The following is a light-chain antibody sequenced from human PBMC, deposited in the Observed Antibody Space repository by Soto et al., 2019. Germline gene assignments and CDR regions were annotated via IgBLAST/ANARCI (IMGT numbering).Light chain of an antibody. CDR2: GAS. CDR1: QSVTKS. V-gene: IGKV3-20*01. J-gene: IGKJ1*01. Sequence: EMVLTQSPGTLSLSPGERATLSCRASQSVTKSLAWYQQKPGQAPRLLIYGASSRATGIPDRFSGSGSGTDFTLTIRRLEPEDFAVYYCQQYGGSPRTFGQGTKVE. CDR3: QQYGGSPRT.